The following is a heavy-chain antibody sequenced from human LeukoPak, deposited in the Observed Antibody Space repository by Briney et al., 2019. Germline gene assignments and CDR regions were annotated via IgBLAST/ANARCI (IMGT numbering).Heavy chain of an antibody. CDR2: MNPNSGNT. V-gene: IGHV1-8*01. CDR3: LRYENHPGMDV. Sequence: ASVKVSCKASGYTFTSYDINWVRQATGHGLEWMGWMNPNSGNTGDAQKFQGRVTMTRNTSISTAYRELSSLRSEDTAVYDCLRYENHPGMDVWGQGTTVTVSS. J-gene: IGHJ6*02. D-gene: IGHD1-14*01. CDR1: GYTFTSYD.